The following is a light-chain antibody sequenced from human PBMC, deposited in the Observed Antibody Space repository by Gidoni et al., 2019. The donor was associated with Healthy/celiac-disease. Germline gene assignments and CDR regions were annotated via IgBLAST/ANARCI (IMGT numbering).Light chain of an antibody. J-gene: IGKJ5*01. V-gene: IGKV3-11*01. CDR2: DAS. CDR1: QSVSSY. CDR3: QQRSNWIT. Sequence: ELVLTQSPSTRSLSPGERATLSCRASQSVSSYLAWYQQKPGQAPRLLIYDASKRATGIPARFSGSGSGTDFTLTISSREPEDFAGYYCQQRSNWITFGQGTRLEIK.